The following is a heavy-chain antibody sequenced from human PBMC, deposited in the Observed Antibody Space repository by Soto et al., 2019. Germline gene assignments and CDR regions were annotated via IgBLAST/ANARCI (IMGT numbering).Heavy chain of an antibody. J-gene: IGHJ2*01. CDR1: GYTFINYG. V-gene: IGHV1-8*02. D-gene: IGHD3-9*01. Sequence: ASVKVSCKASGYTFINYGISWVRQAPGQGLEWMGWINTYSGNTNHAQKLQGRVTMTRNTSISTAYMELSSLRSEDTAVYYCARGHDILTGYYIRHWYFDLWGRGTLVTVSS. CDR2: INTYSGNT. CDR3: ARGHDILTGYYIRHWYFDL.